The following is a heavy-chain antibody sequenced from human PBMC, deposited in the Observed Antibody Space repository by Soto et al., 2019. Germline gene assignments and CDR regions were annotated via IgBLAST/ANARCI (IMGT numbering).Heavy chain of an antibody. CDR3: AKNRERDAWYEDY. CDR2: ISGSDGRT. V-gene: IGHV3-23*01. CDR1: GFSFSNYA. D-gene: IGHD6-13*01. Sequence: GSLRLSCVASGFSFSNYAMTWVRQAPGKGLEWVSVISGSDGRTYYADSVKGRFTISRDNSKSTLYLQMNSLRAEDTAVYYCAKNRERDAWYEDYWGQGTLVTVSS. J-gene: IGHJ4*02.